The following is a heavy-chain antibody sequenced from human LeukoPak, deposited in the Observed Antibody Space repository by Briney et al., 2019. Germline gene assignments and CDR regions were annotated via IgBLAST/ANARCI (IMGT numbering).Heavy chain of an antibody. CDR1: GGTFSSYA. D-gene: IGHD2-2*01. CDR3: ASPGRYCSSTSCYGWFDY. V-gene: IGHV1-69*05. J-gene: IGHJ4*02. Sequence: SVKVSCKASGGTFSSYAISWVRQAPGQGLEWMGGIIPIFGTANYAQKFQGRVTITTDESTSTAYMELSSLRSEDTAVYYCASPGRYCSSTSCYGWFDYWGQGTLVTVSS. CDR2: IIPIFGTA.